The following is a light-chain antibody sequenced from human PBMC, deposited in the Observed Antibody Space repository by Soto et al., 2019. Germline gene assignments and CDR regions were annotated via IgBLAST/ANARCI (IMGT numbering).Light chain of an antibody. Sequence: EIVLTQSPGTVSLSPGERATLSCRASQSVSSSYLAWYQQKPGQAPRLLIYGASSRATGIPDRFSGSGSGTDFTLTISRLEPEDFAVYFCQQYGTSPGLFTFGPGTKVDIK. CDR2: GAS. V-gene: IGKV3-20*01. CDR3: QQYGTSPGLFT. CDR1: QSVSSSY. J-gene: IGKJ3*01.